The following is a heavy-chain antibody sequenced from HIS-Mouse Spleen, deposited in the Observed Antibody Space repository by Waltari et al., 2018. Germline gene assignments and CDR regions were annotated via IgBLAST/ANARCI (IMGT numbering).Heavy chain of an antibody. CDR3: ARDHGDSSSWYWYFDL. Sequence: EVQLVETGGGLIQPGGSLVLSCAASGFTVSSNYMSWVRQAPGKGLEWVSVIYSGGSTYYADSVKGRFTISRDNSKKTLYLQMNSLRAEDTAVYYCARDHGDSSSWYWYFDLWGRGTLVTVSS. V-gene: IGHV3-53*02. CDR2: IYSGGST. J-gene: IGHJ2*01. D-gene: IGHD6-13*01. CDR1: GFTVSSNY.